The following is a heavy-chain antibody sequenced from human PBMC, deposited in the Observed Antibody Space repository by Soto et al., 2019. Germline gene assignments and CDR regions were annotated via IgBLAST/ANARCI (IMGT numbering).Heavy chain of an antibody. D-gene: IGHD2-15*01. CDR2: ISFDGNNK. J-gene: IGHJ6*04. CDR1: GFTFNDYD. CDR3: ARAHWDCSGGGCNPHQLNFFATDG. Sequence: QVHLVESGGGVVQPGRSKRLSCVVSGFTFNDYDIHWVRQAPGKGLERVAVISFDGNNKFYEDSGKGRFTISRDRSKTTAYLQMNNRRAADTAVYYCARAHWDCSGGGCNPHQLNFFATDGWGEGSTVTGST. V-gene: IGHV3-30*03.